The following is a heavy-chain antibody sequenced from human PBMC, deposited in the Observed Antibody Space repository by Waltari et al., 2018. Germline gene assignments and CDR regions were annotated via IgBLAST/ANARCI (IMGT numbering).Heavy chain of an antibody. CDR3: ARDQGSVAGTGFDY. Sequence: QVQLQESGPGLVQPSETLSLTCTVSGYSITSGSYWGWTRQPPGKGLEWIGSIYHSGSTYYNPSLKSRVTISVDTSKNQFSLKLSSVTAADTAVYYCARDQGSVAGTGFDYWGQGTLVTVSS. D-gene: IGHD6-19*01. CDR1: GYSITSGSY. V-gene: IGHV4-38-2*02. CDR2: IYHSGST. J-gene: IGHJ4*02.